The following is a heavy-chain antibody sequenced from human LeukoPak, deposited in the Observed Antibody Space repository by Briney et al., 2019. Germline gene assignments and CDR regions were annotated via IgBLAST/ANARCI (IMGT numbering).Heavy chain of an antibody. Sequence: SETLSLTCTVSGGSIISSIYYWAWIRQPPGKGLEWIGMIYHSGTTYYNPSLRSRVTISVDTSKNQFSLQVNSVIAADTAVYYHARHLTSSSSWLWGQGTLVTVSS. V-gene: IGHV4-39*01. D-gene: IGHD6-6*01. CDR1: GGSIISSIYY. J-gene: IGHJ4*02. CDR2: IYHSGTT. CDR3: ARHLTSSSSWL.